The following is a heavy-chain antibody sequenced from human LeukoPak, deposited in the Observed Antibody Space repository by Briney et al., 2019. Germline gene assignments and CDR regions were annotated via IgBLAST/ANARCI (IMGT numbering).Heavy chain of an antibody. CDR3: ARRTTGTTLDYFDY. D-gene: IGHD1-1*01. Sequence: SSETLSLTCTVSGGSTSSSSYYWGWIRQPPGKGLEWIGSIYYSGSTYYNPSLKSRVTISVDTSKNQFSLKLSSVTAADTAVYYCARRTTGTTLDYFDYWGQGTLVTVSS. J-gene: IGHJ4*02. CDR1: GGSTSSSSYY. V-gene: IGHV4-39*01. CDR2: IYYSGST.